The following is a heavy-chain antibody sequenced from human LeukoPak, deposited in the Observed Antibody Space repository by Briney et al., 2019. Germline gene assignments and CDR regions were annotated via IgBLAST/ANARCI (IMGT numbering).Heavy chain of an antibody. CDR3: AAVFNYYDSSGYSNGYYYYYGMDV. D-gene: IGHD3-22*01. CDR2: IVVGSGNT. Sequence: SVKVSCKASGFTFTSSAMQWVRQARGQRLEWIGWIVVGSGNTNYAQKFQERVTITRDMSTSTAYMELSSLRSEDTAVYYCAAVFNYYDSSGYSNGYYYYYGMDVWGQGTTVTVSS. V-gene: IGHV1-58*02. CDR1: GFTFTSSA. J-gene: IGHJ6*02.